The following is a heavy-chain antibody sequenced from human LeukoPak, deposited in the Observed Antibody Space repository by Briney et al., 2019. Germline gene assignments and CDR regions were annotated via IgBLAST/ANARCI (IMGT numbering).Heavy chain of an antibody. J-gene: IGHJ3*02. D-gene: IGHD1-26*01. V-gene: IGHV4-59*01. CDR2: MSNNGAT. CDR1: GGSISGFY. CDR3: ARDKREPRYAFDI. Sequence: PSETLSLTCTVSGGSISGFYWSWIRQPPGKGLEWIGYMSNNGATTYNPSLKSRVTISIDMSNNHFSLTLKSVTAADKAVYYCARDKREPRYAFDIWGQGTMVTVSS.